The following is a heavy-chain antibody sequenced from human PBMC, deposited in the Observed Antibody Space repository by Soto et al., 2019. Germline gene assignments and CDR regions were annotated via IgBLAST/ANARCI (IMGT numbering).Heavy chain of an antibody. V-gene: IGHV3-30-3*01. CDR2: ISYDGSNK. CDR1: GFTFSSYA. D-gene: IGHD2-2*03. J-gene: IGHJ6*02. CDR3: ARDGYCISTSCDYYYYGMDV. Sequence: GGSLRLSCAASGFTFSSYAMHWVRQAPGKGLEWVAVISYDGSNKYYADSVKGRFTISRDNSKNTLYLQMNSLRAEDTAVYYCARDGYCISTSCDYYYYGMDVWGQGTTVTVSS.